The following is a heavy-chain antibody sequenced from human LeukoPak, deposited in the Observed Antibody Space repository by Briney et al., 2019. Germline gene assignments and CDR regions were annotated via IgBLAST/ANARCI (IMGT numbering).Heavy chain of an antibody. CDR2: ISSSSSTI. CDR1: GFTFSSYS. CDR3: AREVVVVTAPHYFDY. J-gene: IGHJ4*02. D-gene: IGHD2-21*02. Sequence: PGGSLRLSCAASGFTFSSYSMNWVRQAPGKGLEWVSYISSSSSTIYYADSVKGRFTISRDNGKNSLYLQMNSVRDEDTAVYCCAREVVVVTAPHYFDYWGQGTLVTVSS. V-gene: IGHV3-48*02.